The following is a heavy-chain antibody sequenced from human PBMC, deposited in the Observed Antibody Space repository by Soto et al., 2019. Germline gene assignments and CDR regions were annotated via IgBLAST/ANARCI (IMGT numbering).Heavy chain of an antibody. CDR2: ISLSSANI. V-gene: IGHV3-48*01. J-gene: IGHJ2*01. Sequence: EVQLVESGGGLVQPGGSLRLSCAASGFSLYNYAMDWVRQAPGQGLEWVSYISLSSANIHYADSVRGRFTVSRDNAKNSLYLQMYSLRAEDTAVYYCVRDPSRGKECARYADLWGRGTLVTVSS. D-gene: IGHD1-26*01. CDR1: GFSLYNYA. CDR3: VRDPSRGKECARYADL.